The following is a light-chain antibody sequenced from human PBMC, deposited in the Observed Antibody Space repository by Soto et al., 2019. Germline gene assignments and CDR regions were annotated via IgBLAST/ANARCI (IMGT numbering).Light chain of an antibody. CDR3: MQGLHWPHT. CDR1: QSLVYSEGNTY. CDR2: QVS. J-gene: IGKJ2*01. Sequence: DAVLTQSPLSLPVTLGQPASISCRSTQSLVYSEGNTYLSWFHQRPGQSPRRLLYQVSTRDSGVPDRFSGSGSGTDFTLKISRVEAEDVGVYYCMQGLHWPHTFGQGTKLEIK. V-gene: IGKV2-30*01.